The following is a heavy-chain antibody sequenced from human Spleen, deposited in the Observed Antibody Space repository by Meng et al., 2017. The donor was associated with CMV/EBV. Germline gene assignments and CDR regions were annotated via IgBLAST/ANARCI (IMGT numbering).Heavy chain of an antibody. CDR3: ARESWRGRWVVQAVPQKKVNYFDY. J-gene: IGHJ4*02. CDR2: INPPSGGT. D-gene: IGHD2-2*01. V-gene: IGHV1-2*02. Sequence: IHWVRQAPGQGLEWMGWINPPSGGTYHPQNFQGRVTMTRDTSISTAYMELSGLTSDDTAVYYCARESWRGRWVVQAVPQKKVNYFDYWGQGTPVTVSS.